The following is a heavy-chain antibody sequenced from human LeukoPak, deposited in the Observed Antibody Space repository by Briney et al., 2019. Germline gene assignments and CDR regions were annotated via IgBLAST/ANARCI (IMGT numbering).Heavy chain of an antibody. J-gene: IGHJ4*02. Sequence: GGSLRLSCAASGFTFSSYGMHWVRQAPGKGLEWVAVISYDGSNKYYADSVKGRFTISRDNSKNTLYPQMNSLRAEDTAVYYCAKGGNIAVAGPPDYWGQGTLVTVSS. D-gene: IGHD6-19*01. CDR1: GFTFSSYG. CDR2: ISYDGSNK. CDR3: AKGGNIAVAGPPDY. V-gene: IGHV3-30*18.